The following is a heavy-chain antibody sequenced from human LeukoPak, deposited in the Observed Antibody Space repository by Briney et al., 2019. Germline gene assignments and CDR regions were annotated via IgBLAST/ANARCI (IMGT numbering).Heavy chain of an antibody. CDR1: GFTFSTCS. D-gene: IGHD6-6*01. CDR3: AASYSSLSPNDY. CDR2: ISGGSNYI. J-gene: IGHJ4*02. Sequence: PGGSLRLSCEASGFTFSTCSMNWVRQAPGKGLEWVSSISGGSNYIYYADSVKGRLTISRDNAKNSLYLQMNSLRAEDTAVYYCAASYSSLSPNDYWGQGTLVIVSS. V-gene: IGHV3-21*01.